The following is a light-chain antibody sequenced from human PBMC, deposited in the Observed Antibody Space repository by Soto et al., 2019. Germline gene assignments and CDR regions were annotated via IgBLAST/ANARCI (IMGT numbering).Light chain of an antibody. V-gene: IGKV4-1*01. Sequence: DIVTTQSPDSLAVSLGERATINCKSSQSVLYSSNNKNYLAWYQQKPGQPPNLLIYWASTRESGVPDRFSGSGSGTDFTLTISSLQAEDVAVYYCQQYYSTPRTFGQGTKVEIK. CDR1: QSVLYSSNNKNY. CDR2: WAS. CDR3: QQYYSTPRT. J-gene: IGKJ1*01.